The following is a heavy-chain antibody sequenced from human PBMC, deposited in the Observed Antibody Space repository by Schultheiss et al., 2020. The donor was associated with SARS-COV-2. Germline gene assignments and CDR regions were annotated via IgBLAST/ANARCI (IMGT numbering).Heavy chain of an antibody. Sequence: GESLKISCAASGFTFDDYGMSWVRQAPGKGLEWVSGINWNGGSTGYADSVKGRFTISRDNAKNSLYLQMNSLRAEDTALYHCARARRNYYDSSGFVYFDYWGQGTLVTVSS. D-gene: IGHD3-22*01. CDR1: GFTFDDYG. V-gene: IGHV3-20*01. CDR3: ARARRNYYDSSGFVYFDY. J-gene: IGHJ4*02. CDR2: INWNGGST.